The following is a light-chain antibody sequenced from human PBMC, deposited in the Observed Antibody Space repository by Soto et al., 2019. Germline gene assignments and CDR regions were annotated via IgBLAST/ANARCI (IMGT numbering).Light chain of an antibody. CDR2: AAS. CDR3: LQDYNYPLT. Sequence: DIQMTQSPSTLSASVGDRVTITCRASQSISYWLAWYQQKPGNAPKLLIYAASSLESGVPSRFSGSGSGTDFTLTISSLQPEDFATYYCLQDYNYPLTFGGGTKVDIK. V-gene: IGKV1-5*01. J-gene: IGKJ4*01. CDR1: QSISYW.